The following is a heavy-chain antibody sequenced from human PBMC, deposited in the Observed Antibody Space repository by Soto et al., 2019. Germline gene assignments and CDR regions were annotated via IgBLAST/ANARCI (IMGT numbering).Heavy chain of an antibody. J-gene: IGHJ5*02. CDR3: ARGIATGQLDP. V-gene: IGHV1-3*01. CDR2: INPDNGNT. CDR1: GYTSTRYT. Sequence: GASVKVSCKASGYTSTRYTMNWVRQAPGQTLEWMGWINPDNGNTKSSQKFQDRVIITRDTSASTAYMDLSSLRSEDTAVYYCARGIATGQLDPWGQGTLVTVSS. D-gene: IGHD2-15*01.